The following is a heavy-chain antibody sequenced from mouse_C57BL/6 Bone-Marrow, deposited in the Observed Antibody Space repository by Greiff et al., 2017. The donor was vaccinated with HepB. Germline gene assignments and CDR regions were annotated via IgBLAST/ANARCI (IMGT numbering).Heavy chain of an antibody. D-gene: IGHD3-2*02. CDR2: IYPGSGNT. CDR1: GYNFTDYY. J-gene: IGHJ3*01. CDR3: ARQGAQAPFAY. Sequence: VQLQQSGAELVRPGASVKLSCKASGYNFTDYYINWVKQRPGQGLEWIARIYPGSGNTYYNEKFKGKATLTAEKSSSTAYMQLSSLTSEDSAVYFCARQGAQAPFAYWGQGTLVTVSA. V-gene: IGHV1-76*01.